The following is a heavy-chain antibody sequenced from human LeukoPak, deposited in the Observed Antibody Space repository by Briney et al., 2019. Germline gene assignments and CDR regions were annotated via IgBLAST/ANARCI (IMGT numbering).Heavy chain of an antibody. CDR1: RFTFSSYW. CDR2: IKQDGSEK. V-gene: IGHV3-7*01. J-gene: IGHJ4*02. Sequence: GGSLRLSCAASRFTFSSYWMSWVRQAPGKGLEWVANIKQDGSEKYYVDSVKGRFTISRDNAKNSLYLQMNSLRAEDTAAYYCARGMGYDFWSGYYDYWGQGTLVTVSS. D-gene: IGHD3-3*01. CDR3: ARGMGYDFWSGYYDY.